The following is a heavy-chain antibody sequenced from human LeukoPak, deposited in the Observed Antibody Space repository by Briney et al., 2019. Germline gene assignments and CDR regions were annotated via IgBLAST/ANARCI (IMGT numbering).Heavy chain of an antibody. V-gene: IGHV4-59*08. CDR2: IYYSGST. CDR1: GGSISSHY. D-gene: IGHD6-19*01. J-gene: IGHJ3*02. Sequence: SETLSLTCTVSGGSISSHYWSWIRQPPGKGLEWIGYIYYSGSTNYNPSPKSRVTISVDTSKNQFSLKLSSVTAADTAVYYCVYGSGWSDAFDIWGQGTMVTVSS. CDR3: VYGSGWSDAFDI.